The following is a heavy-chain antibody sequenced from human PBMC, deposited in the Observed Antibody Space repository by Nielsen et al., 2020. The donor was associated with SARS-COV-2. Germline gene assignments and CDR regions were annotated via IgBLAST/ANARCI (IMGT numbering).Heavy chain of an antibody. CDR1: GFTFSSYA. CDR2: ISSNGGST. Sequence: GGSLRLSCSASGFTFSSYAMHWVRQAPGKGLEYVSAISSNGGSTYYADSVKGRFTISRDNSKNTLYLQMSSLRAEDTAVYYCARDEGIAAAGTPFDYWGQGTLVTVSS. V-gene: IGHV3-64D*09. CDR3: ARDEGIAAAGTPFDY. D-gene: IGHD6-13*01. J-gene: IGHJ4*02.